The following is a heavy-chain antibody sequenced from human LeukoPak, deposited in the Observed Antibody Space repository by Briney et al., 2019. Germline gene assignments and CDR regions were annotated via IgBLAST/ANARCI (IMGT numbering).Heavy chain of an antibody. Sequence: GGSLRLSCAASGFTFSSYSMNWVRQAPGKGLEWVSSISSSSSYIYYADSVKGRFTISRDNAKNSLYLQMNSRRAEDTAVYYCAREPFDSSGYYYFDYWGQGTLVTVSS. CDR3: AREPFDSSGYYYFDY. D-gene: IGHD3-22*01. J-gene: IGHJ4*02. CDR2: ISSSSSYI. CDR1: GFTFSSYS. V-gene: IGHV3-21*01.